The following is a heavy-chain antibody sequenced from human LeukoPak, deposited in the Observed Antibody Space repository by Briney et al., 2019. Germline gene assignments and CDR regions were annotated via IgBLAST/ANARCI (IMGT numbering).Heavy chain of an antibody. CDR2: ISTYNGNT. CDR3: PRFLFDSGYDYYFDY. D-gene: IGHD5-12*01. V-gene: IGHV1-18*01. J-gene: IGHJ4*02. CDR1: GYTFTSYG. Sequence: GASVKVSCKASGYTFTSYGISWVRQAPGQGLEWMGWISTYNGNTNYAQKLQGRVTMTTDTSSSTAYMELRSLRSDGTAVYYCPRFLFDSGYDYYFDYWGQGTLVTVSS.